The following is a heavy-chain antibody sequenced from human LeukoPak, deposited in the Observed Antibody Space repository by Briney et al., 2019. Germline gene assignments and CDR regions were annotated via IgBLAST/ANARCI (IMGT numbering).Heavy chain of an antibody. CDR3: TRDRNRGAFDI. J-gene: IGHJ3*02. Sequence: ASVKVSCKASGYTFTGYYMHWVRQAPGQGLEWMGWISAYNGNTNYAQKLQGRVTMTTDTSTSTAYMELRSLRSDDTAVYYCTRDRNRGAFDIWGQGTMVTVSS. CDR2: ISAYNGNT. CDR1: GYTFTGYY. V-gene: IGHV1-18*04. D-gene: IGHD4-11*01.